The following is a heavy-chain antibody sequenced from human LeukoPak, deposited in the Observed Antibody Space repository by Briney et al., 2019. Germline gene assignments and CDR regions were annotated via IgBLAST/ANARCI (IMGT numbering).Heavy chain of an antibody. V-gene: IGHV3-48*01. Sequence: GGSLRLSCAPSGFTFSSYSMNWVRQAPGKGLEWVSYVSSSSSTIYYADSVKGRFTISRDNAKNSLYLQMDSLRAEDTAVYYCAREYSSGWYVYYYGMDVWGQGTTVTVSS. D-gene: IGHD6-19*01. CDR3: AREYSSGWYVYYYGMDV. CDR1: GFTFSSYS. CDR2: VSSSSSTI. J-gene: IGHJ6*02.